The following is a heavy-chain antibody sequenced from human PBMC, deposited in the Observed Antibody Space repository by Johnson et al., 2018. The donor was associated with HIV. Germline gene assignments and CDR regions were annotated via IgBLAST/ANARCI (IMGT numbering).Heavy chain of an antibody. CDR2: ISSDGTNK. CDR1: GFTFTSYT. D-gene: IGHD2-2*01. CDR3: ARDRCSSTTCLDAFDI. J-gene: IGHJ3*02. V-gene: IGHV3-30-3*01. Sequence: QVQLVESGGGVVQPGRSLRLSCAASGFTFTSYTIHWVRQAPGKGLEWVALISSDGTNKYYADSVKDRFTISRDNYKNTLYVEMNSLRVEDTALYYCARDRCSSTTCLDAFDIWGQGTMVTVSS.